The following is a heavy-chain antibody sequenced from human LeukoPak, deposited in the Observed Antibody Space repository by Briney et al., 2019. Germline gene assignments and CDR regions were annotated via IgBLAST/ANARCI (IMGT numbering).Heavy chain of an antibody. J-gene: IGHJ4*02. CDR2: IYTSGST. D-gene: IGHD6-19*01. V-gene: IGHV4-61*02. CDR1: GGSISSGSYY. CDR3: AREKGSGWYEGYDY. Sequence: SSETLSLTCTVSGGSISSGSYYWSWIRQPAGKGLEWIGRIYTSGSTNYNPSLKSRVTISVDTSKNQFSLKLSSVTAADTAVHYCAREKGSGWYEGYDYWGQGTLVTVSS.